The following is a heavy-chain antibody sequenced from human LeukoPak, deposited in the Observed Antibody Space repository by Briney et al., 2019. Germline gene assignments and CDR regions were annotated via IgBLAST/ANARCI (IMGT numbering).Heavy chain of an antibody. CDR1: GYTFTGYY. J-gene: IGHJ5*02. CDR2: IDPNRGGT. D-gene: IGHD3-10*01. V-gene: IGHV1-2*02. Sequence: GASVKVSCKASGYTFTGYYMHWVRQAPGQGLEWMGWIDPNRGGTNYAQKFQGRVTMTRDMSISTAHMELSRLRSDDTAVYYCARDFVSERRYGSGSYSSWGQGTLVTVSS. CDR3: ARDFVSERRYGSGSYSS.